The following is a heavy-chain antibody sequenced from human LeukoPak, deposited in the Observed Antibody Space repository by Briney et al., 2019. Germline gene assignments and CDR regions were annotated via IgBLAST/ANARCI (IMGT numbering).Heavy chain of an antibody. D-gene: IGHD4-11*01. V-gene: IGHV1-69*06. CDR2: IIPIFGTA. CDR3: ATAARWDAYSNYGY. J-gene: IGHJ4*02. CDR1: GGTFSSYA. Sequence: ASVKVSCKASGGTFSSYAISWVRQAPGQGLEWMGGIIPIFGTANYAQKFQGRVTITADKSTSTAYMELSSLRSEDTAVYYCATAARWDAYSNYGYWGQGTLVTVSS.